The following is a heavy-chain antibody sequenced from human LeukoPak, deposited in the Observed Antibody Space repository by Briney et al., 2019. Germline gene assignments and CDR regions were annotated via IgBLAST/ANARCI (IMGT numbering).Heavy chain of an antibody. J-gene: IGHJ5*02. CDR3: ANGTNWFDP. CDR1: GGSFSGYY. D-gene: IGHD1-14*01. CDR2: INHSGST. Sequence: SETLSLTCAVYGGSFSGYYWSWIRQPPGKGLEWIGEINHSGSTNYNPSLKSRVTISVDMSNNQFSLKLSSVTAADTAVYYCANGTNWFDPWGQGTLVTVSS. V-gene: IGHV4-34*01.